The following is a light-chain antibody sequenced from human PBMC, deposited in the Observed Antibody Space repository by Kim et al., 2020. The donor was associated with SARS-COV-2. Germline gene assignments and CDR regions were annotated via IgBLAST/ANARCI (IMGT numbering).Light chain of an antibody. CDR1: QSVSSY. CDR3: QQRSNWGMYT. V-gene: IGKV3-11*01. CDR2: DAS. J-gene: IGKJ2*01. Sequence: EIVFTQSPATLSLSPGERATLSCRASQSVSSYLAWYQQKPGQAPRLLIYDASNRATGIPARFSGSGSGTDFTLTISSLEPEDFAVYYCQQRSNWGMYTFGQGTKLEI.